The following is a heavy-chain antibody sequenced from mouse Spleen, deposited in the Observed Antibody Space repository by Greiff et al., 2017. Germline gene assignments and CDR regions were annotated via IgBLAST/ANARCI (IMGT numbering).Heavy chain of an antibody. V-gene: IGHV5-6-2*01. D-gene: IGHD1-1*01. CDR1: GFTFSSYA. Sequence: DVMLVESGGGLVKPGGSLKLSCAASGFTFSSYAMSWVRQTPEKRLEWVAAINSNGGSTYYPDTVKDRFTISRDNAKNTLYLQMSSLRSEDTALYYCARHSNYYDGSYWFAYWGQGTLVTVSA. CDR2: INSNGGST. J-gene: IGHJ3*01. CDR3: ARHSNYYDGSYWFAY.